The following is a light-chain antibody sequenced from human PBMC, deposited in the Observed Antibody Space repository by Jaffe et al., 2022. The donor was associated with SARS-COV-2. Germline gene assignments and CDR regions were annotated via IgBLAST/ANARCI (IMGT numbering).Light chain of an antibody. V-gene: IGLV10-54*04. J-gene: IGLJ3*02. CDR2: RNY. Sequence: QAGLTQPPSVSKGLRQTATLTCTGNSNDVGDQGAAWLQQHQGHPPKLLSYRNYNRPSGISDRFSASRSGNTASLTITGLQPEDEADYYCSAWDNSLTVWVFGGGTKLTVL. CDR1: SNDVGDQG. CDR3: SAWDNSLTVWV.